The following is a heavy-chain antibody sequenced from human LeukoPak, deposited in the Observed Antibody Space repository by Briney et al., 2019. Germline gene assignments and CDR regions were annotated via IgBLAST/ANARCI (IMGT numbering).Heavy chain of an antibody. CDR2: IWYDGSNK. V-gene: IGHV3-30*02. CDR1: GFTFSSYG. CDR3: AKGGLVFVVVALPDY. Sequence: GGSLRLSCAASGFTFSSYGMHWVRQAPGKGLEWVAVIWYDGSNKYYADSVKGRFTISRDNSKNTLYLQMNSLRAEDTAVYYCAKGGLVFVVVALPDYWGQGTLVTVSS. D-gene: IGHD3-22*01. J-gene: IGHJ4*02.